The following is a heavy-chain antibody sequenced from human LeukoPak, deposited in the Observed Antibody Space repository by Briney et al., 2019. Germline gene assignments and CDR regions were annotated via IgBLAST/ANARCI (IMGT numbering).Heavy chain of an antibody. Sequence: GGSLRLSCAAPGFTFSGSAMHWVRQASGKGLEWVGRIRSKANSYATAYAASVKGRFTISRDDSKNTPYLQMNSLKTEDTAVYYCTRPSNPKSLGPEYYFDYWGQGTLVTVSS. J-gene: IGHJ4*02. CDR2: IRSKANSYAT. CDR1: GFTFSGSA. V-gene: IGHV3-73*01. CDR3: TRPSNPKSLGPEYYFDY. D-gene: IGHD3-16*02.